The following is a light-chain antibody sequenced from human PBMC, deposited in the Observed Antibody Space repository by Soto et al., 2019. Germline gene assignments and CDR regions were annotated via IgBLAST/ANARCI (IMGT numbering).Light chain of an antibody. CDR1: QSVRSN. Sequence: EIVMTQSPATLSVSPGERATLSCRASQSVRSNLAWYQQKPGQAPRLLIYGASNRATGIPARFSGSGSGTEFTLTISSLQSEDFAVSYCQQHNDWPPVTFGGGTKVEIK. J-gene: IGKJ4*01. CDR3: QQHNDWPPVT. V-gene: IGKV3-15*01. CDR2: GAS.